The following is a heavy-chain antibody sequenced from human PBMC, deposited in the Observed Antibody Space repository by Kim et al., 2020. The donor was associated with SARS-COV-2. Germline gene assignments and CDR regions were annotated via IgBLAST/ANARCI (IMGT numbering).Heavy chain of an antibody. Sequence: GGSLRLSCAASGFTFSNAWMSWVRQAPGKGLEWVGRIKSKTDGGTTDYAAPVKGRFTISRDDSKNTLYLQMNSLKTEDTAVYYCTTAVDKGDYYDSSGYLYFDYWGQGTLVTVSS. CDR3: TTAVDKGDYYDSSGYLYFDY. V-gene: IGHV3-15*01. D-gene: IGHD3-22*01. CDR2: IKSKTDGGTT. CDR1: GFTFSNAW. J-gene: IGHJ4*02.